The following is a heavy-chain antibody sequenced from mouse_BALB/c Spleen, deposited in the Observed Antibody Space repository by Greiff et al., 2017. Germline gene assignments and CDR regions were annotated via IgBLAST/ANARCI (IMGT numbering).Heavy chain of an antibody. CDR3: ARSYGKDAMDY. Sequence: QVQLKQSGAELVKPGASVKLSCKTSGYTFTSYWIQWVKQRPGQGLGWIGEIFPGTGTTYYNEKFKGKATLTIDTSSSTAYMQLSSLTSEDSAVYFCARSYGKDAMDYWGQGTSVTVSS. J-gene: IGHJ4*01. CDR2: IFPGTGTT. V-gene: IGHV1S132*01. D-gene: IGHD2-1*01. CDR1: GYTFTSYW.